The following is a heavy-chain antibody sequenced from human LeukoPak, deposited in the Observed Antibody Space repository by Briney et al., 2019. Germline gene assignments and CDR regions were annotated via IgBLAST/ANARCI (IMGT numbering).Heavy chain of an antibody. J-gene: IGHJ3*02. V-gene: IGHV3-33*01. CDR1: GFTFSSYG. D-gene: IGHD1-26*01. CDR3: ARESRLLYAFDI. CDR2: IWYDGSNK. Sequence: PGRSLRLSCAASGFTFSSYGMHWVRQAPVKELEWVAVIWYDGSNKYYADSVKGRFTISRDNSKNTLYLQMNSLRAEDTAVYYCARESRLLYAFDIWGQGTMVTVSS.